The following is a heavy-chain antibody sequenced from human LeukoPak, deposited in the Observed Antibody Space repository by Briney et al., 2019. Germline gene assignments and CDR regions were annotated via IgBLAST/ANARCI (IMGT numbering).Heavy chain of an antibody. CDR2: ISSSSSYI. V-gene: IGHV3-21*01. CDR1: GFSFSDYA. CDR3: AGNYDSWSGKYYMDV. Sequence: GGSLRLSCEASGFSFSDYAIHWVRQAPGKGLEWVSSISSSSSYIYYADSVKGRFTISRDNAKNSLYLQMNSLRAEDTAVYYCAGNYDSWSGKYYMDVWGKGTTVTVSS. J-gene: IGHJ6*03. D-gene: IGHD3-3*01.